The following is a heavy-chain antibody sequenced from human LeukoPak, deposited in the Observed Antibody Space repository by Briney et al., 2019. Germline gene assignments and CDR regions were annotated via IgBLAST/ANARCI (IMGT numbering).Heavy chain of an antibody. CDR3: AKDRHCSSISCYRGYFDY. Sequence: GGSLRLSCAASGFTFSSYGMHWVRQAPGKGLEWVAFIRYDGSNKYYADSVKGRFTISRDNSKNTLYLQMNSLRAEDTAVYYCAKDRHCSSISCYRGYFDYWGQGTLVTVSS. CDR1: GFTFSSYG. D-gene: IGHD2-2*01. CDR2: IRYDGSNK. V-gene: IGHV3-30*02. J-gene: IGHJ4*02.